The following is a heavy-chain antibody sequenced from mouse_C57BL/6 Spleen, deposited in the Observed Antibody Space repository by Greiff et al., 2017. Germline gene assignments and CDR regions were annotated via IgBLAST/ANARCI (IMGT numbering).Heavy chain of an antibody. CDR1: GYTFTSYW. J-gene: IGHJ1*03. V-gene: IGHV1-59*01. CDR2: IDPSDSYT. Sequence: QVQLQQPGAELVRPGTSVKLSCKASGYTFTSYWLHWVKQRPGQGLEWIGVIDPSDSYTNYNQKFKGKATLTVDTSSSTAYMQLSSLTSEDSAVYYCARRSYDYDGGYFGVWGTGTTVTVSS. D-gene: IGHD2-4*01. CDR3: ARRSYDYDGGYFGV.